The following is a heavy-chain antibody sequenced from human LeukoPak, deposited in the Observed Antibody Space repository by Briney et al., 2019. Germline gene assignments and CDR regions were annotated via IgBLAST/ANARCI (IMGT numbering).Heavy chain of an antibody. V-gene: IGHV4-30-4*08. CDR1: GGSISSGDYY. CDR3: ARVALELRSAFANWFDP. CDR2: IYYSGST. J-gene: IGHJ5*02. D-gene: IGHD1-7*01. Sequence: SQTLSLTCTVSGGSISSGDYYWSWIRQPPGKGLEWIGYIYYSGSTYYNPSLKSRVTISVDTSKNQFSLKLSSVTAADTAVYYCARVALELRSAFANWFDPWGQGTLVTVSS.